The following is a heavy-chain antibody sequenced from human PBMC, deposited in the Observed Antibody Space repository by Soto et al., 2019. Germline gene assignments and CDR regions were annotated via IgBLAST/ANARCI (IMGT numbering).Heavy chain of an antibody. D-gene: IGHD6-13*01. CDR2: ISSSSSTI. V-gene: IGHV3-48*02. Sequence: GGSLRLSCAASGFTFSSYSMNWVRQAPGKGLEWVSYISSSSSTIYYADSVKGRFTISRDNAKNSLYLQMNSLRDEDTAVYYCAREQQQLGYYYYYGMDVWGQGTTVTVSS. CDR1: GFTFSSYS. CDR3: AREQQQLGYYYYYGMDV. J-gene: IGHJ6*02.